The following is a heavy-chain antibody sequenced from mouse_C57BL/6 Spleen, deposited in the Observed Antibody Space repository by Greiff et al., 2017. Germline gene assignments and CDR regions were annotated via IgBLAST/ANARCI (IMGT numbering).Heavy chain of an antibody. J-gene: IGHJ1*03. CDR1: GYTFTSYW. D-gene: IGHD2-1*01. CDR3: ARTRTTMVTDWYFDV. CDR2: IDPSDSYT. V-gene: IGHV1-69*01. Sequence: VQLQQPGAELVMPGASVKLSCKASGYTFTSYWMHWVKQRPGQGLEWIGEIDPSDSYTNYNQKFKGKSTLTVDKSSITAYMQLSSLTSEDSAVYYCARTRTTMVTDWYFDVWGTGTTVTVSS.